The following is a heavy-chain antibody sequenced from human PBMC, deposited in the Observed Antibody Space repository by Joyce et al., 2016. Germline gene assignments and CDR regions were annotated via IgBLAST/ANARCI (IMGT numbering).Heavy chain of an antibody. CDR3: ARGGISYYYTMDV. CDR2: ISGNSYYR. CDR1: GSTFSSSS. V-gene: IGHV3-21*01. J-gene: IGHJ6*02. D-gene: IGHD3-16*01. Sequence: QLVESGGGVVKPGGSLRLSCEASGSTFSSSSMSWFRQAPGKGLECVAAISGNSYYRFHVETVRGRFTISRDNAKKTLYLQMNSLRAEDSAVFYCARGGISYYYTMDVWGQGTTVTVSS.